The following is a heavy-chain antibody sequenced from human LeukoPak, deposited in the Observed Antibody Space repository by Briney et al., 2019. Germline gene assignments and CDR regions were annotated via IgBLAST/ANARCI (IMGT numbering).Heavy chain of an antibody. D-gene: IGHD2-2*01. CDR1: GFTFSSYA. CDR3: ARDLIDTTSLNWFDP. J-gene: IGHJ5*02. V-gene: IGHV3-30-3*01. CDR2: ISYDGTTK. Sequence: PGRSLRLSCAASGFTFSSYAMHWVRQAPGKGLEWVTIISYDGTTKYYADSVKGRFTVSRDNSKNTLYLQMNSLRAEDTAVYYCARDLIDTTSLNWFDPWGQGTLVTVSS.